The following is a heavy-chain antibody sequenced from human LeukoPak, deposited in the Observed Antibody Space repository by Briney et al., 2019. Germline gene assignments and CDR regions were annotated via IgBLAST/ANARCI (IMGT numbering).Heavy chain of an antibody. J-gene: IGHJ6*02. CDR2: MNPNSGNT. CDR3: ARSYCSSTSCQWYYYGMDV. CDR1: GCTFTSYD. V-gene: IGHV1-8*01. D-gene: IGHD2-2*01. Sequence: ASVKVSCKASGCTFTSYDINWVRQATGQGLEWMGWMNPNSGNTGYAQKFQGRVTMTRNTSISTAYMELSSLRSEDTAVYYCARSYCSSTSCQWYYYGMDVWGQGTTATVSS.